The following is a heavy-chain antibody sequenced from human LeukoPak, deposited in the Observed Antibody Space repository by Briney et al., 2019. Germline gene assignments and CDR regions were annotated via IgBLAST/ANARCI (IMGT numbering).Heavy chain of an antibody. J-gene: IGHJ3*02. V-gene: IGHV3-21*01. CDR3: ARKGSKWPDPGAFDI. D-gene: IGHD3-10*01. CDR2: ISSSSSYI. CDR1: GFTFSSYS. Sequence: GGSLRLSCAASGFTFSSYSMNWVRQAPGKGLEWVSSISSSSSYIYYADSVKGRFTISRDNAKNSLYLQMNSLRAEDTAVYYCARKGSKWPDPGAFDIWGQGTMVTVSS.